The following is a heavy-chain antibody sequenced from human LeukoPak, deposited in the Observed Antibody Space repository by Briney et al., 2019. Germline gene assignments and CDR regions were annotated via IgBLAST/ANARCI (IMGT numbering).Heavy chain of an antibody. CDR3: ARGPFGYYDSSGYFYEYFQH. D-gene: IGHD3-22*01. V-gene: IGHV1-69*05. CDR1: GGTFSSYA. J-gene: IGHJ1*01. Sequence: ASVKVSCKASGGTFSSYAISWVRQAPGQGLEWMGGIIPSSGTASYAQKSQGRATITTDESTSTSYMELSSLRSEDTAVYYCARGPFGYYDSSGYFYEYFQHWGQGTLVTVSS. CDR2: IIPSSGTA.